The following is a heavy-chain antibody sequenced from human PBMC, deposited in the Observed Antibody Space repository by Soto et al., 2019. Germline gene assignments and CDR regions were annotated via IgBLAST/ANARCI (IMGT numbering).Heavy chain of an antibody. CDR2: ISAYNGNT. J-gene: IGHJ6*03. V-gene: IGHV1-18*01. CDR3: ARATATNRSRPPGYYYYYMDV. D-gene: IGHD2-15*01. Sequence: ASVKVSCKASGYTFTSYGISWVRQAPGQGLEWMGWISAYNGNTNYAQKLQGRVTMTTDTSTSTAYMELRSLRSDDTAVYYCARATATNRSRPPGYYYYYMDVWGKGTTVTVSS. CDR1: GYTFTSYG.